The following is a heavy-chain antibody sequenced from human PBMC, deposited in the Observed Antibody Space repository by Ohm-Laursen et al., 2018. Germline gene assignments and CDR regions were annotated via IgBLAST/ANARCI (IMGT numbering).Heavy chain of an antibody. J-gene: IGHJ3*02. CDR2: INPSGGST. V-gene: IGHV1-46*01. CDR3: ARVGSMDAFDI. D-gene: IGHD1-14*01. CDR1: GYTFTSYY. Sequence: GASVKVSCKASGYTFTSYYMHWVRQAPGQGLEWMGIINPSGGSTTHAQKFQGRLTMTRDTSTSTVYMELSSLRSEDTAVYYCARVGSMDAFDIWGQGTVVTVSS.